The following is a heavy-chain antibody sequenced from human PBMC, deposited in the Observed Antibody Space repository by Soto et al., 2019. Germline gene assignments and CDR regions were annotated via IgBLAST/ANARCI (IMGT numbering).Heavy chain of an antibody. CDR2: ISDDSGNE. D-gene: IGHD2-2*01. CDR1: GFTFHTYA. V-gene: IGHV3-30-3*01. Sequence: QVQLVDSGGGVVRPGASLTLSCAASGFTFHTYALHWVRQAPGKGLEWVAVISDDSGNEYFADSVRGRFTISRDNSRNTLSLHLNSLRADDTAVYYCARGLRFCDDPNTCYHQFDYWGQGTQVTVSS. J-gene: IGHJ4*02. CDR3: ARGLRFCDDPNTCYHQFDY.